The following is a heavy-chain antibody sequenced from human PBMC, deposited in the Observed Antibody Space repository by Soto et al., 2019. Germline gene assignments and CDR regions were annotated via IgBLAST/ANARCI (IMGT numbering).Heavy chain of an antibody. CDR2: ISYDGSNK. J-gene: IGHJ4*02. CDR3: ARNQSEFRDASSGCQWDY. Sequence: VQLVESGGGVVQPGRSLRLSCAASGFTFSRYGMHWVRQAPGKGLEWAAVISYDGSNKYYADSGKGRFTISRDNSTTTLSLQLTSLRAEDTAVYYCARNQSEFRDASSGCQWDYWGTGTLVTVSS. V-gene: IGHV3-33*01. D-gene: IGHD3-22*01. CDR1: GFTFSRYG.